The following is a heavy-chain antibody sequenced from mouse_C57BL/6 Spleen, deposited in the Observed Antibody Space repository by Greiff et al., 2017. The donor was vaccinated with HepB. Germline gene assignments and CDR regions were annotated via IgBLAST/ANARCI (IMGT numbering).Heavy chain of an antibody. Sequence: QVQLQQPGAELVKPGASVTLSCKASGYTFPSYWMQWVKQRPGQGLEWIGEIDPSDSYTNYNQKFKGKATLTVDTSSSTAYMQLSSLTSEDSAVYYCARVPRQLGAYWGQGTLVTVSA. CDR2: IDPSDSYT. D-gene: IGHD3-3*01. CDR3: ARVPRQLGAY. V-gene: IGHV1-50*01. CDR1: GYTFPSYW. J-gene: IGHJ3*01.